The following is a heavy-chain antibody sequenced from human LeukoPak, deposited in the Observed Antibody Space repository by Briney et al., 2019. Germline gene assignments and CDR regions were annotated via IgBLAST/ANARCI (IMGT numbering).Heavy chain of an antibody. Sequence: SETLSLTCTASGGSISSYYWSWIRQPAGKGLEWIGRIYTSGSTNYNPSLKSRVTMSVDTSKNQFSLKLSSVTAADTAVYYCARDKAMGYYYYYYGMDGWGQGTTVTVSS. CDR3: ARDKAMGYYYYYYGMDG. CDR1: GGSISSYY. J-gene: IGHJ6*02. D-gene: IGHD5-18*01. CDR2: IYTSGST. V-gene: IGHV4-4*07.